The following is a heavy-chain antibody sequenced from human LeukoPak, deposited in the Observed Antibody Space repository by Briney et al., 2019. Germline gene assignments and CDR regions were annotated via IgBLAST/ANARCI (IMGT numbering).Heavy chain of an antibody. J-gene: IGHJ3*02. CDR2: IKTLARGGTT. Sequence: GGSLRLSCAASGFTFSSYSVIWARQAPGRGLEWVARIKTLARGGTTDYGAPVKGRFTISRDDSRNTLYLQTSSLKTEDTAVYYCSTTTSKLGIDAFDIWGHGTMVTVSS. CDR1: GFTFSSYS. V-gene: IGHV3-15*01. D-gene: IGHD7-27*01. CDR3: STTTSKLGIDAFDI.